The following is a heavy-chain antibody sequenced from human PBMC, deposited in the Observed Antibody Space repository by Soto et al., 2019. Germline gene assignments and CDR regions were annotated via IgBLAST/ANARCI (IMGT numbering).Heavy chain of an antibody. V-gene: IGHV1-8*02. CDR2: MDPSNGNT. Sequence: ASVKVSCKASGYTFTTYDVSWVRQASGQGLEWMGWMDPSNGNTGYAQKFQGRVTMTRNTSISTVYMELSGLRPDDTAVYYCARRKERSGPHYFDYWGQGTRVTVSS. J-gene: IGHJ4*02. CDR3: ARRKERSGPHYFDY. CDR1: GYTFTTYD. D-gene: IGHD6-25*01.